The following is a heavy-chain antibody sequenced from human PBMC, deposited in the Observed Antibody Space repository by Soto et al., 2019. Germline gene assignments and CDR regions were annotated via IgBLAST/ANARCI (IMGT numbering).Heavy chain of an antibody. CDR1: GGSISSGDYY. V-gene: IGHV4-30-4*01. CDR2: IYYSGST. Sequence: SETLSLTCTVSGGSISSGDYYWSWIRQPPGKGLEWIGYIYYSGSTYYNPSLKSRVTIAVDTSKNQFSLKLSSVTAADTAVYYCARALEAMVLFFDYWGQGTLVTVSS. D-gene: IGHD5-18*01. CDR3: ARALEAMVLFFDY. J-gene: IGHJ4*02.